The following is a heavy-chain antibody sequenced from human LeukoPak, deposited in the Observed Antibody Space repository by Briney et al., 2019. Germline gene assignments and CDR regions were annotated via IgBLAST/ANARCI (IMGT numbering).Heavy chain of an antibody. Sequence: SETLSLTCTVSGGSISSYYWSWIRQPPGKGLEWIGYIYYSGSTNYNPSLKSRVTISVDTSKNQFSLKLSSVTAADTAVYYCAATISLLDTAMAYWGQGTLVTVSS. D-gene: IGHD5-18*01. CDR3: AATISLLDTAMAY. J-gene: IGHJ4*02. CDR2: IYYSGST. CDR1: GGSISSYY. V-gene: IGHV4-59*01.